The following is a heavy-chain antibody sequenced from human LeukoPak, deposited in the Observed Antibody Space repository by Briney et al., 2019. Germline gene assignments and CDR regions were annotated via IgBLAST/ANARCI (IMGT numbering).Heavy chain of an antibody. Sequence: GESLRLSCLGAGFPFSSYSMNGVRQAPGKGLEWISSITKSSDFQYYANSVRGRFTVSRDNAKNSLYLQMDSLGAEDTAVYFCARENWNAAPGAFAPWGQGILVTVSS. J-gene: IGHJ5*02. CDR3: ARENWNAAPGAFAP. CDR1: GFPFSSYS. CDR2: ITKSSDFQ. D-gene: IGHD1-1*01. V-gene: IGHV3-21*01.